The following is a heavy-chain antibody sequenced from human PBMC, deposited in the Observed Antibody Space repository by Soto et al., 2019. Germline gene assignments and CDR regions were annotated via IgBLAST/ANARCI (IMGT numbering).Heavy chain of an antibody. CDR3: ARLPVAAAGDSHYYYYGMDV. J-gene: IGHJ6*02. V-gene: IGHV5-51*01. CDR2: IYPGDSDT. Sequence: PGESLKISCKGSGYSFTSYLIVLVRQMPGKGLEWMGIIYPGDSDTRYSPSFQGQVTISADKSISTAYLQWSSLKASDTAMYYCARLPVAAAGDSHYYYYGMDVWGQGTTVTVSS. D-gene: IGHD6-13*01. CDR1: GYSFTSYL.